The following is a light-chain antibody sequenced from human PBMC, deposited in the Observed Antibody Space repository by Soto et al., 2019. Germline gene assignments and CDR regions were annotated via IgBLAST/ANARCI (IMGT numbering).Light chain of an antibody. Sequence: DIQMKQSQSSLSASVGDRVTITCQASQDITNYLNWCQQKPGKAPNLLIYDASNLETGVPSRFSGSESGTDFTFTISSLQPEDIATYKYHNLPPPTFGGGTKVDIK. V-gene: IGKV1-33*01. CDR2: DAS. CDR1: QDITNY. CDR3: HNLPPPT. J-gene: IGKJ4*01.